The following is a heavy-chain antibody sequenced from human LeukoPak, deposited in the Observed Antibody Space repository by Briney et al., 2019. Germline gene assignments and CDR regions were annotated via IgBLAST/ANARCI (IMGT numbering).Heavy chain of an antibody. CDR3: ARVSQYYYDSSGYRSGRGYYYYYYMDV. D-gene: IGHD3-22*01. V-gene: IGHV1-18*01. CDR2: ISAYNGNT. CDR1: GYTFTSYG. Sequence: ASAKVSCKASGYTFTSYGISWVRQAPGQGLEWMGWISAYNGNTNYAQKLQGRVTMTTDTSTSTAYMELRSLRSDDTAVYYCARVSQYYYDSSGYRSGRGYYYYYYMDVWGKGTTVTVSS. J-gene: IGHJ6*03.